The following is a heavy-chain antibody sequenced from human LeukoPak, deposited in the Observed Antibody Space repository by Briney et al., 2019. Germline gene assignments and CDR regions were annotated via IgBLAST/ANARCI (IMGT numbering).Heavy chain of an antibody. CDR3: ARLTRDGYNSNFDY. CDR1: GGSISSSNW. D-gene: IGHD5-24*01. J-gene: IGHJ4*02. CDR2: IYHSGST. Sequence: PSETLSLTCAVSGGSISSSNWWSWVRQPPGKGLERIGEIYHSGSTNYNPSLKSRVTISVDKSKNQFSLRLSSVTAADTAVYYCARLTRDGYNSNFDYWGQGTLVTVSS. V-gene: IGHV4-4*02.